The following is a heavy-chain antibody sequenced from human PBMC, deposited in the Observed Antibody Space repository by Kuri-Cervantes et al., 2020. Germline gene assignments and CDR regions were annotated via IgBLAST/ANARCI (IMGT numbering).Heavy chain of an antibody. J-gene: IGHJ4*02. D-gene: IGHD3-22*01. Sequence: GEPLKISCAASGFTFSSYEMNWVRQAPGKGLEWVSYISSSGSTIYYADSVKGRFTISRDNAKNSPYLQMNSLRAEDTAVYYCAKSGYYYDSSGYYYYWGQGTLVTVSS. CDR1: GFTFSSYE. V-gene: IGHV3-48*03. CDR3: AKSGYYYDSSGYYYY. CDR2: ISSSGSTI.